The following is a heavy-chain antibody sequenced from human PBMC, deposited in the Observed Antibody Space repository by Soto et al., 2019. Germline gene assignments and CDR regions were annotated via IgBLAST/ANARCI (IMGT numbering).Heavy chain of an antibody. V-gene: IGHV3-7*03. CDR3: ARDVGPVTIFGEALSGYFDF. CDR2: IKEDGSER. J-gene: IGHJ4*02. CDR1: GFSFGTYW. Sequence: VQLVESGGGLVQPGGSLRLSCAVSGFSFGTYWMSWVRQARGKGLEWLASIKEDGSERYYLDSVKGRFTISRDNAKDSLSLQMNSLRGEDTAFYYCARDVGPVTIFGEALSGYFDFWGQGTLVTVSS. D-gene: IGHD3-3*01.